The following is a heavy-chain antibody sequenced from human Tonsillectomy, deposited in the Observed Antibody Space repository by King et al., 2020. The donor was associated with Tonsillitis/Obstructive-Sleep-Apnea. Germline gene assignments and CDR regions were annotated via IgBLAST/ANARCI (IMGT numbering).Heavy chain of an antibody. CDR1: GFTFSSYV. CDR3: AREYMSTFVLFRHNDAFDI. V-gene: IGHV3-33*01. Sequence: VQLVESGGGVVQPGRSLRLSCTASGFTFSSYVMHWVRQAPGKGLEWVALIWYDGTNKHYADSVKGRFTISRDNSKNTLYLQMNSLRAEDTAVYYCAREYMSTFVLFRHNDAFDIWGQGTMVTVSS. CDR2: IWYDGTNK. J-gene: IGHJ3*02. D-gene: IGHD5/OR15-5a*01.